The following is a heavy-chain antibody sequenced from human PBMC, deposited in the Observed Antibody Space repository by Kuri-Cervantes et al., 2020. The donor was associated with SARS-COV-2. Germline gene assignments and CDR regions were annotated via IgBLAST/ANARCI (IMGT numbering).Heavy chain of an antibody. Sequence: GSLRLSCTVSGGSISSYYWSWIRQPPGKGLEWIGYIYYTGSTNYNPSLKSRVTISVDTSKKQFSLKLSSVTAADTAVYYCARNSRGGQWSNAFDIWGQGTMVTVSS. CDR3: ARNSRGGQWSNAFDI. D-gene: IGHD6-19*01. CDR2: IYYTGST. CDR1: GGSISSYY. J-gene: IGHJ3*02. V-gene: IGHV4-59*08.